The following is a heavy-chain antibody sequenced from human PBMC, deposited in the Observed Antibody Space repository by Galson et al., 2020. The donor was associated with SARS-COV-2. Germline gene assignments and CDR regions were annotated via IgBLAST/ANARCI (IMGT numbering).Heavy chain of an antibody. CDR2: IYHSGST. J-gene: IGHJ3*02. D-gene: IGHD4-17*01. Sequence: SETLSLTCAVSGGSISSSNWWSWVRQPPGKRLEWTGEIYHSGSTNYNPSLKSRVTISVDKSKNQFSLKLSSVTAADTAVYYCAKKTTVTTFGIWGQGTMVTVSS. CDR3: AKKTTVTTFGI. V-gene: IGHV4-4*02. CDR1: GGSISSSNW.